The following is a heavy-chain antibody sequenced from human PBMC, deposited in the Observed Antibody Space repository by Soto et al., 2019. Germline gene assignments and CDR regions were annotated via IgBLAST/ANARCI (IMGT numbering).Heavy chain of an antibody. J-gene: IGHJ4*02. Sequence: QVQLVQSGAEVKKPGASVKVSCTTSGYTFTLFGITWVRQAPGQGLEWMAWISPYNGDTKYAEKLEGRVTLTTDTSTDTAYMELTSLTSDDTAEYYCARGGKYRYFDYWGQGTLVTVSS. D-gene: IGHD2-2*02. V-gene: IGHV1-18*01. CDR3: ARGGKYRYFDY. CDR1: GYTFTLFG. CDR2: ISPYNGDT.